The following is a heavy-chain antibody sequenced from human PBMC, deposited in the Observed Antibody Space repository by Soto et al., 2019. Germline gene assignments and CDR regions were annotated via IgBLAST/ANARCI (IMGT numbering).Heavy chain of an antibody. CDR3: AREGFVMEQQRGYPHYYYYGMDV. V-gene: IGHV3-21*01. J-gene: IGHJ6*02. Sequence: GGSLRLSCAASGFTFSSYSMNWVRQAPGKGLEWVSSISSSSSYIYYADSVKGRFTISRDNAKNSLYLQMNSLRAEDTAVYYCAREGFVMEQQRGYPHYYYYGMDVWGQGTTVTVSS. CDR1: GFTFSSYS. CDR2: ISSSSSYI. D-gene: IGHD6-13*01.